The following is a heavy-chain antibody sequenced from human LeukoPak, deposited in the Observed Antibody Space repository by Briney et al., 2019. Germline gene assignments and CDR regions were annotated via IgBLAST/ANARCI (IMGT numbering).Heavy chain of an antibody. Sequence: ASVKVSCKASGYTFTGYYMHWVRQAPGQGLEWMGWINPNSGGTNYAQKFQGRVTMTRYTSISTAYMELSMLRSDDTAVYYCARGGRINMVRGVLPDYWGRETLFTVSS. V-gene: IGHV1-2*02. CDR2: INPNSGGT. CDR3: ARGGRINMVRGVLPDY. J-gene: IGHJ4*02. D-gene: IGHD3-10*01. CDR1: GYTFTGYY.